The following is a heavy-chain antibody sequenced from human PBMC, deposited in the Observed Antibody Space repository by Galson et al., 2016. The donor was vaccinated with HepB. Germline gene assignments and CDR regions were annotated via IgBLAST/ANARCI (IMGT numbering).Heavy chain of an antibody. CDR1: GGSISRSNW. D-gene: IGHD6-13*01. CDR3: ARSFRVTSAGLIYDSYDGMDV. V-gene: IGHV4-4*02. J-gene: IGHJ6*02. Sequence: SETLSLTCAVSGGSISRSNWWSWVRQSPGKGLEWIGEIFHTGSTNYSPSLKSRVSMSVDKSKNHFSLTLNSVTAADTAVYYCARSFRVTSAGLIYDSYDGMDVWGQGTTVIVSS. CDR2: IFHTGST.